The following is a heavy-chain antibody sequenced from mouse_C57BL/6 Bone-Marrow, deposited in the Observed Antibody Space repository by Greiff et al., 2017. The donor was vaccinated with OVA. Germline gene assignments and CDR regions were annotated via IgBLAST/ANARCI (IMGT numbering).Heavy chain of an antibody. CDR1: GYTFTDHP. CDR3: ARGNYYGSSSAWFAY. D-gene: IGHD1-1*01. J-gene: IGHJ3*01. CDR2: IYPRDGST. Sequence: VKLMESDAELVKPGASVKISCKVSGYTFTDHPIHWMKQRPEQGLEWIGYIYPRDGSTKYNEKFKGKATLTADKSSSTAYMQLNSLTSEDSAVYFCARGNYYGSSSAWFAYWGQGTLVTVSA. V-gene: IGHV1-78*01.